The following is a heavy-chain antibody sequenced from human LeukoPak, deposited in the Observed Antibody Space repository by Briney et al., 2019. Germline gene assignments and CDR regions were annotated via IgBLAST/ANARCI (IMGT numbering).Heavy chain of an antibody. V-gene: IGHV3-30-3*01. D-gene: IGHD3-16*01. J-gene: IGHJ4*02. Sequence: GRSLRLSCAASGFTFSSYAMHWVRQAPGKGLEWVAVISYDGSNKYYADSVKGRFTISRDNSKNTLYLQMNSLRAEDTAVYYCGGDMGGGGFDYWGQGTLVTVSS. CDR1: GFTFSSYA. CDR3: GGDMGGGGFDY. CDR2: ISYDGSNK.